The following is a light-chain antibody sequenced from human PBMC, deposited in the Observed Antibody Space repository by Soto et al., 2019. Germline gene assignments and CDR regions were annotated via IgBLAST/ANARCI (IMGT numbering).Light chain of an antibody. V-gene: IGKV1-33*01. J-gene: IGKJ2*01. CDR2: DAS. Sequence: DIQMTQSPSSLSASVGDRVTITCQASQDISNYLNWYQQQPGKAPKLLIYDASNLETGVPSRFSGSGSGTDFTFTISSLQPEDIATYYCQQYDNLPPYTFGQGTKLEIQ. CDR3: QQYDNLPPYT. CDR1: QDISNY.